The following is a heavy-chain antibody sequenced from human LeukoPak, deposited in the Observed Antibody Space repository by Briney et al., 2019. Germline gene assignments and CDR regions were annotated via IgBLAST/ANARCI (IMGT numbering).Heavy chain of an antibody. CDR1: GYTFTSYG. J-gene: IGHJ6*02. D-gene: IGHD3-10*01. Sequence: GASVTVSCKASGYTFTSYGISWVRQAPGQGLEWMGWISAYNGNTNYAQKLQDRVTMPIDTSTSTAYMEPRSLRSDDTSVYYCARDRHEPWFGELLTGLRHYYYYGMDVWGQGTTVTVSS. CDR2: ISAYNGNT. V-gene: IGHV1-18*01. CDR3: ARDRHEPWFGELLTGLRHYYYYGMDV.